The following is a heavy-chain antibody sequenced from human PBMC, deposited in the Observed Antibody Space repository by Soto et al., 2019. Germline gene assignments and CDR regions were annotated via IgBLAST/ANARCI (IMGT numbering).Heavy chain of an antibody. V-gene: IGHV1-24*01. J-gene: IGHJ4*02. Sequence: GASVKVSCKVSGYTLTELSMHWVRQAPGKGLEWMGGFDPEDGETIYAQKFQGRVTMTEDTSTDTAYMELSSLRSEDTAVYYCATVRTRRFDPGPANLNDYWGQGTLVTVSS. CDR2: FDPEDGET. CDR3: ATVRTRRFDPGPANLNDY. CDR1: GYTLTELS. D-gene: IGHD3-3*01.